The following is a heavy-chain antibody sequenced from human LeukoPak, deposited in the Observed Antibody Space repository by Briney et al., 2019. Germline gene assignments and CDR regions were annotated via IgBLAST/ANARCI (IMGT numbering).Heavy chain of an antibody. Sequence: GGSLGLSCAASGFSLSSYSMNWVRQAPGKGLEWVSSITISSNFIYYADSVKGRFTISRDNAKSSLFLQMNSLRAEDTAVYFCARDGHGDGFLTGYSYFGMDVWGQGTTVTVPS. CDR3: ARDGHGDGFLTGYSYFGMDV. CDR2: ITISSNFI. D-gene: IGHD3-9*01. J-gene: IGHJ6*02. CDR1: GFSLSSYS. V-gene: IGHV3-21*01.